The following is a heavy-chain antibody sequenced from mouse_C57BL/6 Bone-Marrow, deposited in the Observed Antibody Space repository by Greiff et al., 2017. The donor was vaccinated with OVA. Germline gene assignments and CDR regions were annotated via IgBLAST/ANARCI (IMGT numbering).Heavy chain of an antibody. J-gene: IGHJ3*01. V-gene: IGHV1-82*01. CDR1: GYAFSSSW. Sequence: QVQLQQSGPELVKPGASVKISCKASGYAFSSSWMNWVKQRPGKGLEWIGRIYPGDGDTNYNGKFKGKATLTADKSSSTAYMQLSSLTSEDSAVYFCARRGLYGSSSLWFAYWGQGTLVTVSA. CDR2: IYPGDGDT. D-gene: IGHD1-1*01. CDR3: ARRGLYGSSSLWFAY.